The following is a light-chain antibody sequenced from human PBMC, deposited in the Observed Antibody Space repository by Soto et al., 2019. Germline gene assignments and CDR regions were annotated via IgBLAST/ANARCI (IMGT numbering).Light chain of an antibody. V-gene: IGLV1-44*01. J-gene: IGLJ3*02. CDR3: AAWDDSLNGWV. CDR1: RSNIGDNT. Sequence: QSVLTQPPSVSETPGQRVTISCSGSRSNIGDNTVNWYQQLPGTAPKLLIYGNNQRPSGVPDRFSGSKSGTSASLAISGLQPEDEADYHCAAWDDSLNGWVFGGGTKLTVL. CDR2: GNN.